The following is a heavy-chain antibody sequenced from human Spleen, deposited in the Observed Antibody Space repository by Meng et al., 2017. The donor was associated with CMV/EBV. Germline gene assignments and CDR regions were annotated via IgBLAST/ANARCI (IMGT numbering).Heavy chain of an antibody. J-gene: IGHJ6*02. Sequence: SLKISCAASGCTFSSYGMHWVRQAPGKGLEWVSGISWNSGSIGYADSVKGRFTISRDNAKNSLYLQMNSLRAEDTALYYCAKDIAVGATFDYYYYGMDVWGQGTTVTVSS. V-gene: IGHV3-9*01. D-gene: IGHD1-26*01. CDR2: ISWNSGSI. CDR3: AKDIAVGATFDYYYYGMDV. CDR1: GCTFSSYG.